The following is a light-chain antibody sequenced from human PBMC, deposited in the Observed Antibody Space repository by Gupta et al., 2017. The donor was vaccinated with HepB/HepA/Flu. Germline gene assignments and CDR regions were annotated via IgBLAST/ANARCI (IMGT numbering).Light chain of an antibody. V-gene: IGKV3-11*01. CDR1: QSVSSY. J-gene: IGKJ1*01. CDR2: DAS. Sequence: EIVFTQSPATLSLSPGERSTRSCRASQSVSSYLAWYQQRPGQAPRLLIYDASNRANGIPARFSGSGSETDFTLTSSRREPEDFAVYYGHQRNNLWTFGQGTKVEIK. CDR3: HQRNNLWT.